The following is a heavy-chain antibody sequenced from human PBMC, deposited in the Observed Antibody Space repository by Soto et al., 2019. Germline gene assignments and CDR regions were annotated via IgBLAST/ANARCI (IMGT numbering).Heavy chain of an antibody. J-gene: IGHJ6*02. CDR2: ISYDGSNK. D-gene: IGHD3-16*01. CDR1: GFTFSSYG. CDR3: ATEMEEFSYYYYGMDV. V-gene: IGHV3-30*03. Sequence: GGSLRLSCAASGFTFSSYGMHWVRQAPGKGLEWVAVISYDGSNKYYADSVKGRFTISRDNSENTLYLQMNSLRAEDTAVYYCATEMEEFSYYYYGMDVWGQGTTVTVSS.